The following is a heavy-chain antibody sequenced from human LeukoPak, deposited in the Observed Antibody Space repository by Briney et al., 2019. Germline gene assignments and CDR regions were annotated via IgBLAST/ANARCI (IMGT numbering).Heavy chain of an antibody. CDR1: GGTFSSYA. CDR2: IIPIFGTA. Sequence: ASVKVSCKASGGTFSSYAISWVRQAPGQGLEWMGGIIPIFGTANYAQKFQGRVTITTDESTSTAYMELSSLRSEDTAVYYCARSAYCSGGSCPITAFDIWGQGTMVTVSS. V-gene: IGHV1-69*05. D-gene: IGHD2-15*01. J-gene: IGHJ3*02. CDR3: ARSAYCSGGSCPITAFDI.